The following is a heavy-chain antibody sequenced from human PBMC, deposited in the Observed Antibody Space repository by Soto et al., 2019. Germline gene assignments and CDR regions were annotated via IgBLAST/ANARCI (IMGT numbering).Heavy chain of an antibody. CDR3: ARGVGSGGYDHPLMLAYYYGMDV. D-gene: IGHD3-10*01. CDR2: ISSNGGST. J-gene: IGHJ6*02. Sequence: GGSLRLSCAASGFTFSSYAMHWVRQAPGKGLEYVSAISSNGGSTYYANSVKGRFTISRDNSKNTLYLQMGSLRAEDMAVYYCARGVGSGGYDHPLMLAYYYGMDVWGQGTTVTVSS. CDR1: GFTFSSYA. V-gene: IGHV3-64*01.